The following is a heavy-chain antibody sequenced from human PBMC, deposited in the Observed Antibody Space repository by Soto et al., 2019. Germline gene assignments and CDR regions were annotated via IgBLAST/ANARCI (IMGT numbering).Heavy chain of an antibody. D-gene: IGHD1-26*01. CDR3: ARKVGATPAAYYYGMDV. V-gene: IGHV1-69*05. CDR1: GGTFSSYA. J-gene: IGHJ6*02. Sequence: QVQLVQSGAEVKKPGSSVKVSCKASGGTFSSYAISWVRQAPGQGLEWMGGIIPIFGTANYAQKVQGRVTILPDEATSTAYVELGRMGSADTAVYYRARKVGATPAAYYYGMDVWGQGSTDTVSS. CDR2: IIPIFGTA.